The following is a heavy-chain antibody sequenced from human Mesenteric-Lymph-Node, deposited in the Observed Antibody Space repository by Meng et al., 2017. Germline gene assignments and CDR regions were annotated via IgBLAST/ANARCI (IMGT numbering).Heavy chain of an antibody. CDR2: ISYDGSDE. CDR3: ARGVLERISLGYGMDV. Sequence: GESLKISCAASGFTFSTYAMHWVRQSPGKGLEWVALISYDGSDEDYADSVKGRFTISRDNSKNTLYLQMNSLRADDTAVYFCARGVLERISLGYGMDVWGQGTTVTVSS. D-gene: IGHD1-1*01. J-gene: IGHJ6*02. CDR1: GFTFSTYA. V-gene: IGHV3-30*04.